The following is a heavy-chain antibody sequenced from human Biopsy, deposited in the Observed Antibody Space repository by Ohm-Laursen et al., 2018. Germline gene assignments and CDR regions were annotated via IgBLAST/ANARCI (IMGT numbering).Heavy chain of an antibody. Sequence: SLRLSCTASGFTFSASAVRWVRQASGKGLEWVGRIRSKAKSYATAYAASVTGRFTISRDDSKNTTYLQMNSRKTEDTAVYYCTLEGAGFDNWGQGTLVTVSS. V-gene: IGHV3-73*01. CDR1: GFTFSASA. CDR3: TLEGAGFDN. D-gene: IGHD3-10*01. CDR2: IRSKAKSYAT. J-gene: IGHJ4*02.